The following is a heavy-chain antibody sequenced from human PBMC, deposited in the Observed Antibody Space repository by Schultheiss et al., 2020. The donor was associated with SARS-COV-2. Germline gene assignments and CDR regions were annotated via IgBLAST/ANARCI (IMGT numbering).Heavy chain of an antibody. CDR3: VKEGYDSHFDS. CDR2: ISTNGGST. CDR1: GFTFSSSA. Sequence: GGSLRLSCSASGFTFSSSAMHWVRQAPGKGLEYVSAISTNGGSTYYADSVKGRFTISRDNSKNTLYLQMSSLRADDTAVYYCVKEGYDSHFDSWGQGTLVTVSS. J-gene: IGHJ4*02. V-gene: IGHV3-64D*06. D-gene: IGHD3-3*01.